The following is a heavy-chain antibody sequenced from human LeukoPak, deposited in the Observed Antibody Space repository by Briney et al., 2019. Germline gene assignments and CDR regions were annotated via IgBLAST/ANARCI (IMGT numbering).Heavy chain of an antibody. CDR1: GFTFSSYA. Sequence: GRSLRLSCAASGFTFSSYAMHWVRQAPGKGLEWVAVISYDGSNKYYADSVKGRFTISRDNSKNTLYLQMNSLRAEDTAVYYCARDFTVDYWGQGTLVTVSS. V-gene: IGHV3-30*04. J-gene: IGHJ4*02. CDR2: ISYDGSNK. CDR3: ARDFTVDY.